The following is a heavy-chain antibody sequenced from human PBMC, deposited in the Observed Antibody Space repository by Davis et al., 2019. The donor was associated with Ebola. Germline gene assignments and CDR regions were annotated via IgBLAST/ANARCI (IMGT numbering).Heavy chain of an antibody. V-gene: IGHV3-21*01. CDR1: GFTFSSYS. CDR3: GRSGFIDI. D-gene: IGHD3-10*01. CDR2: ISSSSSYI. Sequence: GESLKISCAASGFTFSSYSMNWVRQAPGKGLEWVSSISSSSSYIYYADSVKGRFTIPRDNAKNSLYLQMNSLRAEDTAVYYCGRSGFIDIWGQGTMVTVSS. J-gene: IGHJ3*02.